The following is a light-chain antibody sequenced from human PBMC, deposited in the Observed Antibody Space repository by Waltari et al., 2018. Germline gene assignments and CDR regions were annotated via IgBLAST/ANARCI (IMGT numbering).Light chain of an antibody. CDR2: ENT. CDR1: SSNLGNNY. CDR3: GTWDNTLTAVV. Sequence: QSVLKQPPSVSAAPGQKVTISCSGSSSNLGNNYVSWYQQLPGTAPKVLIYENTKRPSGIPDRFSGSQSGTSATLGITGLQTGDEADYYCGTWDNTLTAVVFGGGTKVTVL. V-gene: IGLV1-51*02. J-gene: IGLJ2*01.